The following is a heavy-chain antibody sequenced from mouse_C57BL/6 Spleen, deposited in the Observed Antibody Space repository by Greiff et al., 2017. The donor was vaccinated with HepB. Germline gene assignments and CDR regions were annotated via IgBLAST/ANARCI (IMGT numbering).Heavy chain of an antibody. D-gene: IGHD3-2*02. J-gene: IGHJ2*01. Sequence: SGPELVKPGASVKISCKASGYAFSSSWMNWVKQRPGKGLEWIGRIYPGDGDTNYNGKFKGKATLTADKSSSTAYMQLSSLTSEDSAVYFCAREGQLRRLDYWGQGTTLTVSS. CDR3: AREGQLRRLDY. CDR1: GYAFSSSW. V-gene: IGHV1-82*01. CDR2: IYPGDGDT.